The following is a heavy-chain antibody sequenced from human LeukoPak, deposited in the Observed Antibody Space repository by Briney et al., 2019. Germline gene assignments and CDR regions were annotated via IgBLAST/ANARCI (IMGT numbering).Heavy chain of an antibody. J-gene: IGHJ4*02. Sequence: GESLKISCKGSGYRFANYWIGWVRQMPGKGLEWMGIIYPSDSDTRYSPSFQGQVTISADRSITTAYLQWSSLKASDTAIYYCARRLKISQGGTTDYWGQGTLVTVSS. CDR2: IYPSDSDT. CDR3: ARRLKISQGGTTDY. D-gene: IGHD1-1*01. CDR1: GYRFANYW. V-gene: IGHV5-51*01.